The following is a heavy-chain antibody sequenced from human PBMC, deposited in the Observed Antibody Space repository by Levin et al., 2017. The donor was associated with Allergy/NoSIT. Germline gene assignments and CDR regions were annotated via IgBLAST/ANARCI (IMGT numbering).Heavy chain of an antibody. CDR2: MYYSGST. J-gene: IGHJ4*02. Sequence: ASETLSLTCTVSGGSISSSTYYWGWIRQPPGKGLEWIGSMYYSGSTYYNPSLKSRVTISVDTSKNQFSLKLSSVTAADTAMYYCARQRTQLATLSYWGQGTLVTVSS. CDR1: GGSISSSTYY. CDR3: ARQRTQLATLSY. D-gene: IGHD6-6*01. V-gene: IGHV4-39*01.